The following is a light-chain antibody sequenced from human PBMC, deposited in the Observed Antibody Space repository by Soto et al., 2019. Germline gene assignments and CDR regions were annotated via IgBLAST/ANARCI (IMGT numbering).Light chain of an antibody. V-gene: IGKV3-20*01. Sequence: EIVLTQSPGTLSLSPGERATLSCRASQSVSSSYLAWYQQKPDQAPRLLIYGASSRATGIPDRFSGSGSGADFLLTISRLEAEVFAVYYCQQYGSSPLTFGGGTKVEIK. CDR3: QQYGSSPLT. CDR2: GAS. CDR1: QSVSSSY. J-gene: IGKJ4*01.